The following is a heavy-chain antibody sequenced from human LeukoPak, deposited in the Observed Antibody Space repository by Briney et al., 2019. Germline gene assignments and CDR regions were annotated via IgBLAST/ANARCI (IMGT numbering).Heavy chain of an antibody. D-gene: IGHD4-23*01. CDR3: ASQTVVTENSYYYYYMDV. CDR2: INPNSGGT. V-gene: IGHV1-2*02. J-gene: IGHJ6*03. Sequence: GASVKVSCKASGYTFTGYYMHWVRQAPGQGLEWMGWINPNSGGTNYAQKFQGRVTITADESTSTAYMELSSLRSEDTAVYYCASQTVVTENSYYYYYMDVWGKGTTVTVSS. CDR1: GYTFTGYY.